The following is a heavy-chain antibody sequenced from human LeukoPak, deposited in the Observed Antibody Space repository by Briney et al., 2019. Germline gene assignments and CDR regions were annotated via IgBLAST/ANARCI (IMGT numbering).Heavy chain of an antibody. CDR3: ARGGYYESSAYRIFDY. V-gene: IGHV1-2*02. Sequence: ASVKVSCKASGYTFTDYYMHWVRPAAGQGLEWRGWINPNSGGANYAQKFQGRVTMTRDTSINTAYMELSRLRSDDTAVYYCARGGYYESSAYRIFDYWGQGTLVTVSS. CDR1: GYTFTDYY. J-gene: IGHJ4*02. D-gene: IGHD3-22*01. CDR2: INPNSGGA.